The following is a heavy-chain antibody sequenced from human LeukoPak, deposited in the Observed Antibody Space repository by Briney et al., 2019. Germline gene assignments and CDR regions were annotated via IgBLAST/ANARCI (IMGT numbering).Heavy chain of an antibody. CDR1: GGSISSSSYY. J-gene: IGHJ4*02. D-gene: IGHD6-13*01. CDR3: ATQEVAAAGFDY. Sequence: SETLSLTCTVSGGSISSSSYYWGWIRQPPGKGLEWIGSIYYSGSTYYNLSLKSRVTISVDTSKNQFSLKLSSVTAADTAVYYCATQEVAAAGFDYWGQGTLVTVSS. V-gene: IGHV4-39*01. CDR2: IYYSGST.